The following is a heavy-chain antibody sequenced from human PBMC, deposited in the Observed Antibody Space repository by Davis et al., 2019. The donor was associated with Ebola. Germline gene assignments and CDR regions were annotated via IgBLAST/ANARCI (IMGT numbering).Heavy chain of an antibody. Sequence: MPSETLSLTCAVYGGSFSGYYWSWIRQPPGKGLEWIGEINHSGSTNYNPSLKSRVTISVDTSKNQFSLKLSSVTAADTAVYYCARGGGLITCGGAAGWFDPWGQGTLVTVSS. CDR3: ARGGGLITCGGAAGWFDP. D-gene: IGHD3-16*01. V-gene: IGHV4-34*01. J-gene: IGHJ5*02. CDR1: GGSFSGYY. CDR2: INHSGST.